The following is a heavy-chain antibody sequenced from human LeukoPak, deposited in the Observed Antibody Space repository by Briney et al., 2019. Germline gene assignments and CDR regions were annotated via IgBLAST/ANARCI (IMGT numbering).Heavy chain of an antibody. V-gene: IGHV3-53*01. CDR1: GFTVSSNY. J-gene: IGHJ4*02. CDR3: ARAGGLRIAVAPIDY. CDR2: LYSGGGT. D-gene: IGHD6-19*01. Sequence: PGGSLRLSCAASGFTVSSNYMTWVRQAPGKGLERVSTLYSGGGTFYADSVKGRFSISRDNSKNTLDLHMSNLRAEDTAVYYCARAGGLRIAVAPIDYWGQGTLVTVSS.